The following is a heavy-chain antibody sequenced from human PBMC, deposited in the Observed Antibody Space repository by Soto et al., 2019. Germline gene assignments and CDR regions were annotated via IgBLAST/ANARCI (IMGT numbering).Heavy chain of an antibody. Sequence: SLRLSCAASGFTFDDYAMHWVRQAPGKGLEWVSGISWNSGSIGYADSVKGRFTISRDNAKNSLYLQMNSLRADDTALYYCAKGEWELLPDAFDIWGQGTMVTVSS. D-gene: IGHD1-26*01. CDR3: AKGEWELLPDAFDI. J-gene: IGHJ3*02. CDR2: ISWNSGSI. CDR1: GFTFDDYA. V-gene: IGHV3-9*01.